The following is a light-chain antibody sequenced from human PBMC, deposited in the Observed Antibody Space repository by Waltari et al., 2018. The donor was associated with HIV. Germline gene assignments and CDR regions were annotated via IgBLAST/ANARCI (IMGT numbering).Light chain of an antibody. Sequence: QSALTQPASVSGAPGQSITISCTGTTRDVGGYDYVSWYQPHPSKAPKLIIYDVNHRTSGVSNLFAGSKSGNTASLTISGLQAEDEADYYCSSYTLTSTYVFGTGTKVTVL. CDR3: SSYTLTSTYV. CDR2: DVN. J-gene: IGLJ1*01. V-gene: IGLV2-14*03. CDR1: TRDVGGYDY.